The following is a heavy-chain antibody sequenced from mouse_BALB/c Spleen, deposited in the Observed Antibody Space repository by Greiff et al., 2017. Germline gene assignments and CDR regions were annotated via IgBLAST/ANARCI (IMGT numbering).Heavy chain of an antibody. CDR1: GYTFTSYW. J-gene: IGHJ3*01. D-gene: IGHD2-4*01. V-gene: IGHV1S127*01. CDR3: TRGGITTGFAY. CDR2: IDPSDSYT. Sequence: QVQLQQSGAELVKPGASVKMSCKASGYTFTSYWMHWVKQRPGQGLEWIGVIDPSDSYTSYNQKFKGKATLTVDTSSSTAYMQLSSLTSEDSAVYYCTRGGITTGFAYWGQGTLVTVSA.